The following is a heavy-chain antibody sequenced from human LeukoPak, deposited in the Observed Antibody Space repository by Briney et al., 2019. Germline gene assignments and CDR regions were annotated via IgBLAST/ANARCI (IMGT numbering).Heavy chain of an antibody. D-gene: IGHD3-22*01. CDR1: GYTFTSYG. V-gene: IGHV1-69*04. CDR3: ARDRGSSGYYYYYGMDV. J-gene: IGHJ6*02. Sequence: SVKVSCKASGYTFTSYGISWVRQAPGQGLEWMGRIIPILGIANYAQKFQGRVTITADKSTSTAYMELSSLRSEDTAVYYCARDRGSSGYYYYYGMDVWGQGTTVTVSS. CDR2: IIPILGIA.